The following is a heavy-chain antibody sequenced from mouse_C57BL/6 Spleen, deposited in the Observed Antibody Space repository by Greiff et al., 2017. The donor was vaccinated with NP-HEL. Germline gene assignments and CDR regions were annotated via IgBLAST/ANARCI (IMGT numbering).Heavy chain of an antibody. J-gene: IGHJ2*01. CDR1: GFTFSSYG. CDR3: ARYSNYYFDY. V-gene: IGHV5-6*01. CDR2: ISSGGSYT. Sequence: EVKLQESGGDLVKPGGSLKLSCAASGFTFSSYGMSWVRQTPDKRLEWVATISSGGSYTYYPDSVKGRFTISRDNAKNTLYLQMSSLKSEDTAMYYCARYSNYYFDYWGQGTTLTVSS. D-gene: IGHD2-5*01.